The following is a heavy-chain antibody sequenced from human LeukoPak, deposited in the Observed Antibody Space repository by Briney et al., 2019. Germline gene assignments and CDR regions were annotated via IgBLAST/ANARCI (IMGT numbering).Heavy chain of an antibody. Sequence: SVKVSCKDSGGTFSSYAISWVRQAPGQGLEWMGRIIPIFGTANYAQKFQGRVTITTDESTSTAYMELSSLRSEDTAVYYCASSSPTNELAYWGQGTLVTVSS. D-gene: IGHD2-8*01. CDR2: IIPIFGTA. V-gene: IGHV1-69*05. J-gene: IGHJ4*02. CDR3: ASSSPTNELAY. CDR1: GGTFSSYA.